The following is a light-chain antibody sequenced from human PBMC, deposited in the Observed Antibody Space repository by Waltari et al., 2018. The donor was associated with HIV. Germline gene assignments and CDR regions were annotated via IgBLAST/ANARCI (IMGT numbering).Light chain of an antibody. CDR1: SSDIGAYDF. Sequence: QSALTQPPSASGSLGQSVTISCTGSSSDIGAYDFVSWFQQHPHSAPKLLLYEVTRRPSTVSDRFSGSRSGNTAFLTGAGLQPDDEATYFCSSYGDSLKVLFGGGTNVTVL. J-gene: IGLJ2*01. CDR2: EVT. V-gene: IGLV2-8*01. CDR3: SSYGDSLKVL.